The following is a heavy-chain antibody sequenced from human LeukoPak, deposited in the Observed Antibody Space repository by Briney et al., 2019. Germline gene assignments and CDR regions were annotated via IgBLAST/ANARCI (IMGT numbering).Heavy chain of an antibody. Sequence: SQTLSLTCTVSGGSISSGSYNWSWIRQPAGKGLEWIGRIYTSGSTNYNPSLKSRVTISVDTSKNQFSLKLSSVTAADTAVYYCARDSPMRSELRAYYYYYMDVWGKGTTVTVSS. V-gene: IGHV4-61*02. CDR2: IYTSGST. J-gene: IGHJ6*03. CDR1: GGSISSGSYN. D-gene: IGHD1-14*01. CDR3: ARDSPMRSELRAYYYYYMDV.